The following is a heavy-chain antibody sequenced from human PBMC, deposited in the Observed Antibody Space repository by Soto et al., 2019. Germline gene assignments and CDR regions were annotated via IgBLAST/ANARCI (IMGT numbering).Heavy chain of an antibody. J-gene: IGHJ4*02. Sequence: ASVKVSCKSPGYTFTGYYIHWVRLAPGQGLEWMGWINPNNGATKYAQKFQGRVTMTRDTSISTAYMELSRLRSDDTAVFYCARDREQLVDFDYWGQGTLVTVSS. CDR3: ARDREQLVDFDY. CDR2: INPNNGAT. D-gene: IGHD6-6*01. V-gene: IGHV1-2*02. CDR1: GYTFTGYY.